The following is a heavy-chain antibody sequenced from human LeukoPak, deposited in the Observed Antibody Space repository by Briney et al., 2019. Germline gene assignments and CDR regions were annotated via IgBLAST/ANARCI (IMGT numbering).Heavy chain of an antibody. J-gene: IGHJ4*02. CDR3: ARAGSHWHYVY. V-gene: IGHV3-7*01. CDR1: GFTFSGFP. Sequence: GGSLRLSCAASGFTFSGFPMSWVRQSPTKGLEWVANIKQDGGEKYYADSVKGRFTISRDNAKNSLSLQMNNLRVEDTAVYYCARAGSHWHYVYWGEGTVVTVSS. D-gene: IGHD3-10*01. CDR2: IKQDGGEK.